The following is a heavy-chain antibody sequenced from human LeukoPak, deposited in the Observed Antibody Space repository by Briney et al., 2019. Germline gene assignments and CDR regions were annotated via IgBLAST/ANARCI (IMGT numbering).Heavy chain of an antibody. CDR1: GGSVSSSTFF. V-gene: IGHV4-39*01. J-gene: IGHJ2*01. CDR2: IYYIGST. Sequence: SETLSLTCTLSGGSVSSSTFFWGWIRQPPGKGLDWIGSIYYIGSTYYNPSLRSRVTMSMDTSKNQLSLKLNSVTAADTAVYYFSTKSYSRGWEWNLGVLGQGGLGT. CDR3: STKSYSRGWEWNLGVLGQ. D-gene: IGHD2-21*01.